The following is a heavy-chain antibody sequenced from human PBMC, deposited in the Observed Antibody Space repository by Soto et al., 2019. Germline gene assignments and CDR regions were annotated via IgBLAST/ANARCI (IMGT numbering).Heavy chain of an antibody. Sequence: SVKVSCKASGGTFSSYAISWVRQAPGQGLEWMGGIIPIFGTANYAQKFQGRVTITADESTSTAYMELSSLRSEDTAVYYCARKSPTGRYYYYYYGMDVWVQGTTVTVSS. D-gene: IGHD1-26*01. V-gene: IGHV1-69*13. CDR2: IIPIFGTA. CDR3: ARKSPTGRYYYYYYGMDV. CDR1: GGTFSSYA. J-gene: IGHJ6*02.